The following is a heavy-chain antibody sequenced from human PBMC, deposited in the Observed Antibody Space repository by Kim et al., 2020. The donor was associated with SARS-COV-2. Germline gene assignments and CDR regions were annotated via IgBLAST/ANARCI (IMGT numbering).Heavy chain of an antibody. D-gene: IGHD3-10*01. J-gene: IGHJ4*02. CDR1: GGSFSGYY. V-gene: IGHV4-34*01. CDR2: INHSGST. Sequence: SETLSLTCAVYGGSFSGYYWSWIRQPPGKGLEWIGEINHSGSTNYNPSLKSRVTISVDTSKNQFSLKLSSVTAADTAVYYCARGQYGSGSYSLDYWGQGTLVTDSS. CDR3: ARGQYGSGSYSLDY.